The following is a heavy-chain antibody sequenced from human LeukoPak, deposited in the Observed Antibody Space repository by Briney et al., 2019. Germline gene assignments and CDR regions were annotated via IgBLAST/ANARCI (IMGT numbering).Heavy chain of an antibody. Sequence: GGSLRLSCAASGFTFSDYYMSWIRQAPGKGLEWVSYISSSGTTIYYADSVEGRFTISRDNAKNSLYLQMNSLRAEDTAVYYCARMYSSWYADYWGQGTLVTVSS. CDR1: GFTFSDYY. CDR3: ARMYSSWYADY. V-gene: IGHV3-11*01. CDR2: ISSSGTTI. D-gene: IGHD6-13*01. J-gene: IGHJ4*02.